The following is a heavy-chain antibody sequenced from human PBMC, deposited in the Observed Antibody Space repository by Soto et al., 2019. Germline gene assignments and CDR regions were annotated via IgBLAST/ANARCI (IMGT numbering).Heavy chain of an antibody. CDR3: AREPNGRPEDYYYGMDV. V-gene: IGHV1-69*13. J-gene: IGHJ6*02. CDR1: GGTFSSYA. CDR2: IIPIFGTA. D-gene: IGHD2-8*01. Sequence: ASVKVSCKASGGTFSSYAISWVRQAPGQGLEWMGGIIPIFGTANYAQKFQGRVTITADESTSTAYMELSSLRSEDTAVYYCAREPNGRPEDYYYGMDVWGQGNTITVSS.